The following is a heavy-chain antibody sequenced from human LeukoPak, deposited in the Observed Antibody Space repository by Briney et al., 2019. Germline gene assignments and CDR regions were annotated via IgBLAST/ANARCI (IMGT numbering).Heavy chain of an antibody. CDR3: ARGKDSGYGYYMDV. J-gene: IGHJ6*03. Sequence: SVKVSCKASGGTFSSYGISWVRQAPGQGLEWMGGIIPIVGTANYAQKFQGRVTMTRDMSTSTVYMELSSLRSEDTAVYYCARGKDSGYGYYMDVWGKGTTVTVSS. CDR1: GGTFSSYG. CDR2: IIPIVGTA. D-gene: IGHD5-12*01. V-gene: IGHV1-69*05.